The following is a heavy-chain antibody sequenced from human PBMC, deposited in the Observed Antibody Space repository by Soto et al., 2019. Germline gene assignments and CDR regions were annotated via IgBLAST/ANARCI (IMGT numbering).Heavy chain of an antibody. CDR1: GFTFRNYG. D-gene: IGHD3-3*01. CDR2: ISSSSSAI. J-gene: IGHJ4*02. Sequence: VQLVQSGGGVVQPGRSLRLSCAASGFTFRNYGMHWVRQAPGKGLEWVSYISSSSSAINYADSVKGRFTISRDNSKNTLYLQMTSRRVEDRAGYYCAGGVTLFDYWGQGILVTVSS. V-gene: IGHV3-48*01. CDR3: AGGVTLFDY.